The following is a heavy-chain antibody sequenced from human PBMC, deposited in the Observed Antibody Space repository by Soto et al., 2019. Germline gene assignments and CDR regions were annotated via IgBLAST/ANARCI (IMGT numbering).Heavy chain of an antibody. D-gene: IGHD3-22*01. V-gene: IGHV4-39*01. CDR2: IYYTGST. CDR3: ARQKKYYSDNSGYPDF. Sequence: SETLSLTCTVSGGSISSSSYYWGWFRQPPGKGLEWIGSIYYTGSTYYNPSLKSRVTISVDTSKTQFSLKLRSVTAADTAVYYCARQKKYYSDNSGYPDFWGQGTLVTVSS. CDR1: GGSISSSSYY. J-gene: IGHJ4*01.